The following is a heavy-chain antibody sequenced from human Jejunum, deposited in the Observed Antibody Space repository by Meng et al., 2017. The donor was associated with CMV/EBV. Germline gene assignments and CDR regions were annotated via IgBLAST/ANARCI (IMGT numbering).Heavy chain of an antibody. V-gene: IGHV3-74*01. J-gene: IGHJ4*02. CDR2: ISPLGSKT. CDR1: GFPFSRYW. CDR3: ATSGNYRFDF. Sequence: LSCAVSGFPFSRYWVHWVRQAPGEGLVWVSRISPLGSKTSHGDSVKGRFTISRDNTKNTLYLQMTSLRADDTAVYYCATSGNYRFDFWGQGTLVTVSS. D-gene: IGHD5-24*01.